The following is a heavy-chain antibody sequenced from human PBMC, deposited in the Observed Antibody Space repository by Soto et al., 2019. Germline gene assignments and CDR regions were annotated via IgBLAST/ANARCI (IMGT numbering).Heavy chain of an antibody. D-gene: IGHD6-19*01. CDR3: ARGPPFSLWYSSGWSYFDY. V-gene: IGHV3-33*01. CDR1: GFTFSSYG. Sequence: QPGGSLRLSCAASGFTFSSYGMHWVRQAPGKGLEWVAVIWYDGSNKYYADSVKGRFTISRDNSKNTLYLQMNSLRAEDTAVYYCARGPPFSLWYSSGWSYFDYWGQGTLVTVSS. J-gene: IGHJ4*02. CDR2: IWYDGSNK.